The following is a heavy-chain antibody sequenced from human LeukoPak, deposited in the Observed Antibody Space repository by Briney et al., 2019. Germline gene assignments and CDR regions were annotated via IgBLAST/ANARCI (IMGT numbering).Heavy chain of an antibody. D-gene: IGHD6-19*01. Sequence: GGSLRLSCAASGFTVSSNYMSLVRQAPGKGLELVSVIYSGGGTYYADSVKGRFTISRDNSKNTLYLQMNSLRAEDTAVYYCARDMAGPPLFYYWGQGTLVTVSS. J-gene: IGHJ4*02. CDR2: IYSGGGT. V-gene: IGHV3-53*01. CDR3: ARDMAGPPLFYY. CDR1: GFTVSSNY.